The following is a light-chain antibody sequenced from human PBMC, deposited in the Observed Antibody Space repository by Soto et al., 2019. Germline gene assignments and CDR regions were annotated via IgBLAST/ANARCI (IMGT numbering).Light chain of an antibody. CDR2: DVN. CDR1: SSDVGNSNG. V-gene: IGLV2-18*02. Sequence: QSALTQPPSVSGSPGQSVAISCTGTSSDVGNSNGVSWYHQPPGTAPKLMIYDVNNRPSGVPDRFSGSKSGNTASLTISGLQAEEGGDYYCSSYTSSSTYVFGTGTQLTVL. J-gene: IGLJ1*01. CDR3: SSYTSSSTYV.